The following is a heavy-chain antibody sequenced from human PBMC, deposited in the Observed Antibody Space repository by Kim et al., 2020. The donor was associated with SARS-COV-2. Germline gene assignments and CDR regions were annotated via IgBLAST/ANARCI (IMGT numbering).Heavy chain of an antibody. CDR3: ARDRGSGAFDI. D-gene: IGHD3-10*01. J-gene: IGHJ3*02. CDR2: RT. Sequence: RTYDNPSITSRDTISEATSKNQFSLKLSSVTAAYTAVYYWARDRGSGAFDIWGQGTMVTVSS. V-gene: IGHV4-31*02.